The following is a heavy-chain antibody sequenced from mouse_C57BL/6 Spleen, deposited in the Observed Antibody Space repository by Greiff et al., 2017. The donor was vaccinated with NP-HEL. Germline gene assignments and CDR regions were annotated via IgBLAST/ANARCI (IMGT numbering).Heavy chain of an antibody. Sequence: QVQLQQSGAELVKPGASVKMSCKASGYTFTSYWITWVKQRPGQGLEWIGDIYPGSGSTNYNEKFKSKATLTVDTSSSTAYMQLSSLTSEDSAVYYSAREDYYGSSATFAYWGQGTLVTVSA. CDR1: GYTFTSYW. D-gene: IGHD1-1*01. J-gene: IGHJ3*01. CDR2: IYPGSGST. V-gene: IGHV1-55*01. CDR3: AREDYYGSSATFAY.